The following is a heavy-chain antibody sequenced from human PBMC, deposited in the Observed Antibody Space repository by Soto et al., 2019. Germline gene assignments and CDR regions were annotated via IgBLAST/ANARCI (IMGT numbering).Heavy chain of an antibody. V-gene: IGHV4-39*01. J-gene: IGHJ6*03. CDR2: IYYSGST. CDR1: GGSISDSSYY. Sequence: QLQLQESGPGLVKPSETLSLTCTVSGGSISDSSYYWGWIRQPPGKGLEWIGSIYYSGSTYYNPSLKSRVTISVDTSKNQFSLKLSSVTAADTAVYYCARHGYCSTTSCYGSYYYMDVWGKGTTVTVSS. D-gene: IGHD2-2*03. CDR3: ARHGYCSTTSCYGSYYYMDV.